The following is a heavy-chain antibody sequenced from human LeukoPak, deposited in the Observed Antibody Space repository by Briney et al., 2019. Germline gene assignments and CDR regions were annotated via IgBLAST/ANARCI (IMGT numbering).Heavy chain of an antibody. CDR3: ARHLSSRYYFEN. J-gene: IGHJ4*02. CDR2: LNWRGTT. V-gene: IGHV4-34*01. CDR1: GGSFSGYY. D-gene: IGHD6-13*01. Sequence: PSETLSLTCAVYGGSFSGYYWSWIRQPPGKGLEWIGELNWRGTTNYNLSLKSRVTISVDTSKNQFSLNLTSVTAADTAVYYCARHLSSRYYFENWGQGTLVTVSS.